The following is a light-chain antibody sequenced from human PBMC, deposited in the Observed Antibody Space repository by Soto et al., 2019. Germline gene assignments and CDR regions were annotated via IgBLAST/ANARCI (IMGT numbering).Light chain of an antibody. Sequence: AIRMTQSPSSLSASTGDRVTITCRASQPIADFLAWYQQRPGKAPKLLIYAASTLQSGVPSRFSASGSGTDFTLTISSLQSEDFATYYCQQYYSTPLTFGGGTKVEIK. V-gene: IGKV1-8*01. J-gene: IGKJ4*01. CDR1: QPIADF. CDR3: QQYYSTPLT. CDR2: AAS.